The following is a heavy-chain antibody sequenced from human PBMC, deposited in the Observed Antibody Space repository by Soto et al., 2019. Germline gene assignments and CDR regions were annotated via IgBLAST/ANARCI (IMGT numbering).Heavy chain of an antibody. V-gene: IGHV3-11*01. CDR1: GFSFRDYY. D-gene: IGHD3-9*01. CDR3: ARGEYYDILTAAFDI. J-gene: IGHJ3*02. CDR2: LSSSGSTI. Sequence: PGGSLRLSCVASGFSFRDYYMSWLRKAPGKGLEWVSCLSSSGSTISYADSEKGRFTISRDTAKNSLYLQMNSLRAEETAVYYCARGEYYDILTAAFDILGQGTMVTVSS.